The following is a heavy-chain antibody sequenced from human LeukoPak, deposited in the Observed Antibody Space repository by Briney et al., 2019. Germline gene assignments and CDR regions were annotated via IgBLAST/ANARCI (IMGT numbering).Heavy chain of an antibody. V-gene: IGHV1-69*04. D-gene: IGHD3-3*01. CDR3: AATIFGVPRDYYYYMDV. J-gene: IGHJ6*03. Sequence: SVKVSCKASGGTFSSYAISWVRQAPGQGLEWMGRIIPILGIANYAQKFQGRVTITADESTSTAYMELSSLRSEDTAVYYCAATIFGVPRDYYYYMDVWGKGTTVTVSS. CDR2: IIPILGIA. CDR1: GGTFSSYA.